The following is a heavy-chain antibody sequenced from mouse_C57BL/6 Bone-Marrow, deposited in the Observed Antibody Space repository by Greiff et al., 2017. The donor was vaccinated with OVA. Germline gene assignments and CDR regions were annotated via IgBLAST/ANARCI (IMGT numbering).Heavy chain of an antibody. CDR3: AKKGYYDYDQVFAY. V-gene: IGHV2-5*01. CDR2: IWRGGST. J-gene: IGHJ3*01. D-gene: IGHD2-4*01. Sequence: VQLQESGPGLVQPSQSLSITCTVSGFSLTSYGVHWVRQSPGKGLEWLGVIWRGGSTDYNAAFMSRLSITKDNSKSQVFFKMNSLQADDTAIYYCAKKGYYDYDQVFAYWGQGTLVTVSA. CDR1: GFSLTSYG.